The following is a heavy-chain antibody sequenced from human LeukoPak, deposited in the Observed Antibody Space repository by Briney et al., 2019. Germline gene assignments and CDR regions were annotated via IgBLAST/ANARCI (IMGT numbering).Heavy chain of an antibody. CDR2: TYYRSKWYN. J-gene: IGHJ6*03. CDR3: ARDRVGATLVGRRENYYYMDV. CDR1: GDSVSSNSAA. V-gene: IGHV6-1*01. D-gene: IGHD1-26*01. Sequence: SQTLSLTCAISGDSVSSNSAAWNWIRQSPSRGLEWLGRTYYRSKWYNDYAVSVKSRITINPDTSKNQFSLKLSSVTAADTAVYYCARDRVGATLVGRRENYYYMDVWGKGTTVTVSS.